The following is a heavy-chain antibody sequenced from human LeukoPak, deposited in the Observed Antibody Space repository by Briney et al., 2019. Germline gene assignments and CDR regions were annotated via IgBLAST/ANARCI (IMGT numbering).Heavy chain of an antibody. Sequence: GGSLRLSCAASGFTFSSYWMHWVRQAPGKGLVWVSRINSDGSSTSYADSVKGRFTISRDNAKNTLYLQMNSLRAEHTAVYYCATPALGYCSSTSCSRQTYYYYGMDVWGQGTTVTVSS. CDR2: INSDGSST. CDR3: ATPALGYCSSTSCSRQTYYYYGMDV. V-gene: IGHV3-74*01. D-gene: IGHD2-2*01. J-gene: IGHJ6*02. CDR1: GFTFSSYW.